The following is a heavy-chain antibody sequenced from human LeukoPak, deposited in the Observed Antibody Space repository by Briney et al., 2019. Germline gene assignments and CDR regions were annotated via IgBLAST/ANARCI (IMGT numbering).Heavy chain of an antibody. Sequence: GGSLRLSCAVSGFTFSTYWMTWARQAPGQGLDWVANIKQDGSEEYYVDSVKGRFTISRDNAKNSLYLQMNSLRTEDTAVYSCARLNYYANKGPDAFDVWGQGTLVTVSS. CDR3: ARLNYYANKGPDAFDV. CDR1: GFTFSTYW. V-gene: IGHV3-7*01. CDR2: IKQDGSEE. J-gene: IGHJ3*01. D-gene: IGHD3-10*01.